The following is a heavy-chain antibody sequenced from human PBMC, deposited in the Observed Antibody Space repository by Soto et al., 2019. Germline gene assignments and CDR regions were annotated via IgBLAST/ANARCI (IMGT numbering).Heavy chain of an antibody. V-gene: IGHV1-2*02. CDR1: GYTFTGYY. Sequence: ASVKVSCKASGYTFTGYYMHWVRQAPGQGLEWMGWINPNSGGTNYAQKFQGRVTMTRDTSISTAYMELSRLRSDDTAVYYCAREGNYYDSSGYYYGMDVWGQGTTVTVSS. CDR3: AREGNYYDSSGYYYGMDV. D-gene: IGHD3-22*01. CDR2: INPNSGGT. J-gene: IGHJ6*02.